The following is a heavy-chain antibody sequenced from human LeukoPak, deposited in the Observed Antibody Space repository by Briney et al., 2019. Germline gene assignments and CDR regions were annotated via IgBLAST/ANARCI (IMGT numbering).Heavy chain of an antibody. V-gene: IGHV4-61*08. CDR1: GGSISSGDYY. CDR3: ARYCSGGDCYSKALDY. J-gene: IGHJ4*02. CDR2: IYYSGST. D-gene: IGHD2-15*01. Sequence: SETLSLTCTVSGGSISSGDYYWSWIRQPPGKGLEWIGYIYYSGSTSYNPSLKSRLTISVDTSLNQFSLKLNSVTAADTAVYYCARYCSGGDCYSKALDYWGQGILVTVSS.